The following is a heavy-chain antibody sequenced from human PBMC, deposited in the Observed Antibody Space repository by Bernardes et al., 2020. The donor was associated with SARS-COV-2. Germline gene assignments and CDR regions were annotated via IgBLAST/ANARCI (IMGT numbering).Heavy chain of an antibody. V-gene: IGHV4-34*01. D-gene: IGHD6-19*01. CDR2: INHSGST. Sequence: SEPLSLTCAVYGGSFSGYYWSWIRQPPGKGLEWIGEINHSGSTNYNPSLKSRVTISVDTSKNQFSLKLSSVTAADTAVYYCARGHYSSGWYGKKLWFDPWGQGTLVTVSS. CDR1: GGSFSGYY. J-gene: IGHJ5*02. CDR3: ARGHYSSGWYGKKLWFDP.